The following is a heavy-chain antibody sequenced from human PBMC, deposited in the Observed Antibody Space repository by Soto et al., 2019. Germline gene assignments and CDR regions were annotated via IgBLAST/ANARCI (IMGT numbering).Heavy chain of an antibody. J-gene: IGHJ4*02. Sequence: SETLSLTCAVYGGSFSGYYWNWIRQPPGKGLEWIGEVHPSGNIYYNPSLKSRATISVDTSKNQFSLKLSSVTAADTAVYYCARDKITGLFDYWGQGTLVTVSS. D-gene: IGHD2-8*02. V-gene: IGHV4-34*01. CDR1: GGSFSGYY. CDR2: VHPSGNI. CDR3: ARDKITGLFDY.